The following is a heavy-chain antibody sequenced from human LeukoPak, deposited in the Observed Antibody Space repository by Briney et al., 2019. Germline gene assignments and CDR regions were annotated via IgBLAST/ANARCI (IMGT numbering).Heavy chain of an antibody. V-gene: IGHV3-53*01. CDR2: IYSGGST. J-gene: IGHJ4*02. CDR1: GFTVSSNY. Sequence: PGGSLRLSCAASGFTVSSNYMSWVRQAPGKGLEWVSVIYSGGSTYYADSVKGRSTISRDNSKNTLYLQMNSLRAEDTAVYYCARVNSGYYQIDYWGQGTLVTVSS. D-gene: IGHD3-22*01. CDR3: ARVNSGYYQIDY.